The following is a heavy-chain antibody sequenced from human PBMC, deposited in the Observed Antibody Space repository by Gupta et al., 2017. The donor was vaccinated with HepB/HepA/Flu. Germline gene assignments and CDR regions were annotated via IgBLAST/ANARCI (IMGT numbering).Heavy chain of an antibody. Sequence: QLQLQESGPGLVKPSETLSLTCTVSGGSISSSSYYWGWIRQPPGKGLEWIGSIYYSGSTYYNPSLKSRVTISVDTSKNQFSLKLSSVTAADTAVYYCATQTEWEGLGWFDPWGQGTLVTVSS. V-gene: IGHV4-39*01. CDR3: ATQTEWEGLGWFDP. CDR1: GGSISSSSYY. J-gene: IGHJ5*02. CDR2: IYYSGST. D-gene: IGHD1-26*01.